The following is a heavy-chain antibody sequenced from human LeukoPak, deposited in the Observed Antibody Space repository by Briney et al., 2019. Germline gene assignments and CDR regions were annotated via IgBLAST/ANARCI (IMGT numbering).Heavy chain of an antibody. D-gene: IGHD3/OR15-3a*01. J-gene: IGHJ4*02. CDR2: VSSSTTIR. CDR3: ARDRDWSFDY. CDR1: GFTFSDYA. Sequence: GGSLRLSCAASGFTFSDYAMTWVRQAPGKGLEWVSYVSSSTTIRDYADSVKGRFTISRDNAKNSLYLQMNTLRDEDTAVYYCARDRDWSFDYWGQGILVTVSS. V-gene: IGHV3-48*02.